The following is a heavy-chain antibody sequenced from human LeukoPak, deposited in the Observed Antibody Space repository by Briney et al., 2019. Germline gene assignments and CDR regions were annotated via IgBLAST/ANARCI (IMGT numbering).Heavy chain of an antibody. CDR2: INPNSGGT. V-gene: IGHV1-2*02. CDR1: RYTFTGYY. D-gene: IGHD6-13*01. CDR3: ARAFRVAAAGTWGY. Sequence: ASVKVSCKASRYTFTGYYMHWVRQAPGQGLEWMGWINPNSGGTNYAQKFQGRVTMTRDTSISTAYTELSRLRSDDTAVYYCARAFRVAAAGTWGYWGQGTLVTVSS. J-gene: IGHJ4*02.